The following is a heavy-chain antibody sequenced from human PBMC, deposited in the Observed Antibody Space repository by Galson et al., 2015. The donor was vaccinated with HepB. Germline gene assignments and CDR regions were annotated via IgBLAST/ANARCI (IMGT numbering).Heavy chain of an antibody. J-gene: IGHJ4*02. CDR2: IDWDDDK. D-gene: IGHD5-12*01. CDR1: GFSLSTSGMC. V-gene: IGHV2-70*11. CDR3: ARMNFNTARGYDLSGGFDY. Sequence: PALVKPTQTLTLTCTFSGFSLSTSGMCVSWIRQPPGKALEWLARIDWDDDKYYSTSLKTRLTISKDTSKNQVVLTMTNMDPVDTATYYCARMNFNTARGYDLSGGFDYWGQGTLVTVSS.